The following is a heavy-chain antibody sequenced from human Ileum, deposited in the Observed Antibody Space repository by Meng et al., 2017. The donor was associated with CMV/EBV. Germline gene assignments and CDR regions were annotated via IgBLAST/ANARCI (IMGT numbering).Heavy chain of an antibody. V-gene: IGHV3-23*01. CDR1: GFTFSSNA. Sequence: GGSLRLSCAASGFTFSSNAMSWVRQAPGKGLEWVSSVSDSGGRTNYADSVKGRFTISRDNSKNTLYLQLNSLRVEDTALYYCVKDPGSRYYFDFWGQGTLVTVSS. J-gene: IGHJ4*02. CDR3: VKDPGSRYYFDF. CDR2: VSDSGGRT. D-gene: IGHD6-19*01.